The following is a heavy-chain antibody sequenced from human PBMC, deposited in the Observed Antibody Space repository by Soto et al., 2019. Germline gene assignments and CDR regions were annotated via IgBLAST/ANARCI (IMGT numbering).Heavy chain of an antibody. Sequence: SVKVSCKASGGTFSSYAISWVRQAPGQGLEWMGGIIPIFGTANYAQKFQGRVTITADESTSTAYMELSSLRSEDTAVYYCARTPQLLAYYYYYYGMDVWGQGTTVTVS. CDR1: GGTFSSYA. CDR3: ARTPQLLAYYYYYYGMDV. V-gene: IGHV1-69*13. J-gene: IGHJ6*02. CDR2: IIPIFGTA. D-gene: IGHD1-26*01.